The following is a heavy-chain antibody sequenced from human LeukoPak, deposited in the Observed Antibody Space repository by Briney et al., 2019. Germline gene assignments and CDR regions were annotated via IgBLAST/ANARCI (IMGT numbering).Heavy chain of an antibody. D-gene: IGHD6-19*01. CDR1: GGSFSGYY. CDR3: ASLPGYSSGWYTHHWFDP. Sequence: SETLSLTCAVYGGSFSGYYWSWIRQPPGKGLEWIGEINHSGSTNYNPSLKSRVTISVDTSKNQFSLKLSSVTAADTAVYYCASLPGYSSGWYTHHWFDPWGQGTLVTVSS. J-gene: IGHJ5*02. CDR2: INHSGST. V-gene: IGHV4-34*01.